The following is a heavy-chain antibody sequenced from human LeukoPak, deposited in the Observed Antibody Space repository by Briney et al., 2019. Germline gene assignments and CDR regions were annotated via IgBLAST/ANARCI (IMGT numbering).Heavy chain of an antibody. D-gene: IGHD2-8*01. CDR2: IRYDGSDK. CDR1: GFIFSSYG. J-gene: IGHJ5*02. Sequence: TGGSLRLSCAASGFIFSSYGMHWVRQAPGKGLEWVAFIRYDGSDKFYADSVKGRFTISRDNSKNTLYLQMSSLRADDTAVYYCAARPYCTTATCPKTNWFDPWGQGTLVTVSS. V-gene: IGHV3-30*02. CDR3: AARPYCTTATCPKTNWFDP.